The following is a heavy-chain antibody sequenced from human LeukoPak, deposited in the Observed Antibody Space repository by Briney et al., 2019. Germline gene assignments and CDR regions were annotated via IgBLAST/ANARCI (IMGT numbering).Heavy chain of an antibody. V-gene: IGHV3-66*03. Sequence: GGSLRLSCAASGFSVSSNYVSWVRQAPGKGLEWVLVIYSTGTTFYADSVKGRFTTSRDNSKNTVNLQMNSLRPEDTAVYYCARDRGPGWFDPWGQGTLVTVSS. CDR3: ARDRGPGWFDP. J-gene: IGHJ5*02. D-gene: IGHD3-10*01. CDR2: IYSTGTT. CDR1: GFSVSSNY.